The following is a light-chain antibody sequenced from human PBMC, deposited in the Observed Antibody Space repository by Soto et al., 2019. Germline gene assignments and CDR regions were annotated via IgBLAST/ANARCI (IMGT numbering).Light chain of an antibody. CDR2: AAS. CDR1: QSISSR. Sequence: EIRMTQSASTLSASVGDRVNIXCRASQSISSRLDWYQQTPGQARKLLIYAASSSERGGPSRFSGSGSVTEFTRTISSRQSEDFATYYGQQSYYTPLTFGGGTKVDI. J-gene: IGKJ4*01. CDR3: QQSYYTPLT. V-gene: IGKV1-5*01.